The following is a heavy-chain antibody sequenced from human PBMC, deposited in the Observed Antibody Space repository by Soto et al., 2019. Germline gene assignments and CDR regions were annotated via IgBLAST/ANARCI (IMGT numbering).Heavy chain of an antibody. J-gene: IGHJ4*02. V-gene: IGHV4-39*01. CDR1: GGSVTNSSYY. Sequence: PSETLSLTCTVSGGSVTNSSYYWGWIRQSPGKGLEWIGSVYYRGRSYSKSSVKSRVTISVDTSKNQFSLNLNSVTASDTAVYCCVSQRTTVINQAYFDYWGPGALVTVS. D-gene: IGHD4-4*01. CDR2: VYYRGRS. CDR3: VSQRTTVINQAYFDY.